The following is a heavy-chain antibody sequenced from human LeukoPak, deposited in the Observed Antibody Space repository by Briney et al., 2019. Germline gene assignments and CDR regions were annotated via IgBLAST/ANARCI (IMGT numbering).Heavy chain of an antibody. CDR3: AYCGGDCFLKNWFDP. CDR2: IIPIFGTA. D-gene: IGHD2-21*02. CDR1: GGTFSSYA. J-gene: IGHJ5*02. V-gene: IGHV1-69*01. Sequence: GASVKVSCKASGGTFSSYAISWVRQAPGHGLEWMGGIIPIFGTANYAQKFQGRVTITADESTSTAYMELSSLRSEDTAVYYCAYCGGDCFLKNWFDPWGQGTLVTVSS.